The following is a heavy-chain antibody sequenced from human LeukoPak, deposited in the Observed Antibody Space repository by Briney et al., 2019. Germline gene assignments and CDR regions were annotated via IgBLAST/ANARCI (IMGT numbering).Heavy chain of an antibody. Sequence: SETLSLTCTVSGGSISSSIYSWGWIRQPPGKGLEWIGSIYYSGSTYYNPSLKSRVTISVDTSKNQFSLKLSSVTAADTAVYYCASHPGHYFDYWGQGTLVTVSS. CDR2: IYYSGST. J-gene: IGHJ4*02. V-gene: IGHV4-39*01. CDR3: ASHPGHYFDY. CDR1: GGSISSSIYS.